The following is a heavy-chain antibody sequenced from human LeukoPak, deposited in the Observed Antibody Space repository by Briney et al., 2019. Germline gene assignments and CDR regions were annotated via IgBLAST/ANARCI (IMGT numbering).Heavy chain of an antibody. CDR1: GFTFSSYE. V-gene: IGHV3-48*03. J-gene: IGHJ4*02. CDR3: ARSVFR. Sequence: GESLRLSCAASGFTFSSYEMNWVRQAPGKGLEWVSYINKGGGIIYYADCEKGRFTIARDNEKKSLYLQINSLIAEDTAVYYSARSVFRWGQGTLVTVSS. CDR2: INKGGGII.